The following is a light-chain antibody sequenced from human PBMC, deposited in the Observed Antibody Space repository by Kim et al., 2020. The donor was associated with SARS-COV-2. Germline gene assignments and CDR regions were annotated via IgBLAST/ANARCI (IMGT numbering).Light chain of an antibody. Sequence: SLFTVGRATLASRTSRSVSSCSIAWDPHAPGQFPRHLIFCISNRATDIPERCSGSGSGTDFTLSISRLEPEVFARYYCHLFGSMYTFCQGTKLEI. CDR3: HLFGSMYT. CDR1: RSVSSCS. V-gene: IGKV3-20*01. J-gene: IGKJ2*01. CDR2: CIS.